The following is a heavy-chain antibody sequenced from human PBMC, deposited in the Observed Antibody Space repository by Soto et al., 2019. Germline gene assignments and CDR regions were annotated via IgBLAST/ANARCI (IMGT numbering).Heavy chain of an antibody. CDR1: GFTFSSYA. V-gene: IGHV3-30-3*01. CDR3: ARDDFSSAWSVFYSMDV. Sequence: GGSLRLSCAASGFTFSSYALHWFRQAPGEGLEWVAVISNDRGSKYYADSVKGRFTISRDNSKSTVYLQMNSLRDEDTALYYCARDDFSSAWSVFYSMDVWGQGTTVTVSS. D-gene: IGHD6-19*01. J-gene: IGHJ6*02. CDR2: ISNDRGSK.